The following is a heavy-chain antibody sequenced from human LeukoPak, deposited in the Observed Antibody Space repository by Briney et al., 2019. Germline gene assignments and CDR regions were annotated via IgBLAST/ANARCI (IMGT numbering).Heavy chain of an antibody. V-gene: IGHV4-59*01. CDR3: ARVYYGGYKYFDF. D-gene: IGHD2-21*01. J-gene: IGHJ4*02. CDR2: IDDSGTT. CDR1: RDSISRYY. Sequence: KPSETLSLTCTVSRDSISRYYWTWIRQPPGEGLEWIGYIDDSGTTNDNPSLKSRVTISVDTSKNQFSLKLSSVTAADTAVYYCARVYYGGYKYFDFWGQGTLVTVSS.